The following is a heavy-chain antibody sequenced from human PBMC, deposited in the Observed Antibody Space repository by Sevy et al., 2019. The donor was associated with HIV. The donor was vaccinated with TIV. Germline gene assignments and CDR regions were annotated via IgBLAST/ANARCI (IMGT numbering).Heavy chain of an antibody. D-gene: IGHD3-16*01. J-gene: IGHJ1*01. Sequence: GGSLRLSCAASGFNFSNVWMSWIRQAPGKGLEGVGHVKSKTEGGTTDNAAPVRGRFPISRDDSKNTLYLEMTSLKPEDTAVYYCATGGSLFQHWGQGTLVTVSS. CDR2: VKSKTEGGTT. V-gene: IGHV3-15*01. CDR3: ATGGSLFQH. CDR1: GFNFSNVW.